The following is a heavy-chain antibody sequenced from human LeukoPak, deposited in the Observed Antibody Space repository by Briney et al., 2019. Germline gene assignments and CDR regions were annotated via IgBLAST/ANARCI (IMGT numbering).Heavy chain of an antibody. Sequence: GGSLRLSCAASGFTFSSYGMSWVRQAPGKGLEWVAVISYDGGNKYYGDSVRGRFTISRDNSKNTLYLQMKSLRAEDTAVYYCAQGPFLNYDMRKNGAFDMWGQGTVVTISS. D-gene: IGHD3-16*01. J-gene: IGHJ3*02. CDR2: ISYDGGNK. CDR3: AQGPFLNYDMRKNGAFDM. CDR1: GFTFSSYG. V-gene: IGHV3-30*18.